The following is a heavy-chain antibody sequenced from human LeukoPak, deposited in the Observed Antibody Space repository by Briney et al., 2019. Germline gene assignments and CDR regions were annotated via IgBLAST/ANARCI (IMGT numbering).Heavy chain of an antibody. CDR2: IYSGGST. D-gene: IGHD4-17*01. Sequence: PGGSLRLSCVVSGFTVSSNYMSWVRQAPGKGLEWVSVIYSGGSTYYADSVKGRFTISRDNAKNSLYLQMNSLRAEDTAVYYCARATVTTHWGQGTLVTVSS. CDR3: ARATVTTH. CDR1: GFTVSSNY. V-gene: IGHV3-66*01. J-gene: IGHJ4*02.